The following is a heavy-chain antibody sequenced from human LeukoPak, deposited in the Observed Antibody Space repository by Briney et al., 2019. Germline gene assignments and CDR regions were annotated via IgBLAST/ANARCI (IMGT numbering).Heavy chain of an antibody. CDR3: ATGETVVQPDVFDI. CDR2: FDPEDGET. CDR1: GYTLTELS. D-gene: IGHD2-2*01. V-gene: IGHV1-24*01. Sequence: ASVKVSCKVSGYTLTELSMHWVRQAPGKGLEWMGGFDPEDGETIYAQKFQGRVTMTEDTSTDTAYMELSSLRSEDTAVYYCATGETVVQPDVFDIWGQGTMVTVSS. J-gene: IGHJ3*02.